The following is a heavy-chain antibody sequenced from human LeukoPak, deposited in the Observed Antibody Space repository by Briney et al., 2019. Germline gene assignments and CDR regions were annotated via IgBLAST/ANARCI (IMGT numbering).Heavy chain of an antibody. J-gene: IGHJ4*02. V-gene: IGHV1-18*01. D-gene: IGHD3-16*01. CDR1: GGTFSSYA. Sequence: GASVKVSCKASGGTFSSYAISWVRQAPGQGLDWMGWISAYNGNTNYAQKLQGRVTMTTDTSTSTAYMELRSLRSDDTAVYYCAKDVTWKKHTYYFDYWGQGTLVTVSS. CDR3: AKDVTWKKHTYYFDY. CDR2: ISAYNGNT.